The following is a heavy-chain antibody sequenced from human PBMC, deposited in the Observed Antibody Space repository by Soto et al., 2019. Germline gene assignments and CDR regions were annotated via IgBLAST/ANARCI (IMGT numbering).Heavy chain of an antibody. CDR3: ARAVPPPSRITIFGVLTFDY. CDR2: IYYSGST. CDR1: GGSISSGGYY. J-gene: IGHJ4*02. V-gene: IGHV4-31*03. D-gene: IGHD3-3*01. Sequence: SETLSLTCTVSGGSISSGGYYWSWIRQHPGKGLEWIGYIYYSGSTYYNPSLKSRVTISVDTSKNQFSLKLSSVTAADTAVYYCARAVPPPSRITIFGVLTFDYWGQGTLVTVSS.